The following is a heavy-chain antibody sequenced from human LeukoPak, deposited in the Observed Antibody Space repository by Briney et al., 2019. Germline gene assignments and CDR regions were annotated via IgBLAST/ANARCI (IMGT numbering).Heavy chain of an antibody. CDR1: GGSISDYY. D-gene: IGHD2-2*01. CDR3: ARGVPAAMVDWFDP. Sequence: SETLSLTCTVSGGSISDYYWSWIRQPPGKGLEWIGEINHSGSTNYNPSLKSRVTISVDTSKNQFSLKLSSVTAADTAVYYCARGVPAAMVDWFDPWGQGTLVTVSS. V-gene: IGHV4-34*01. J-gene: IGHJ5*02. CDR2: INHSGST.